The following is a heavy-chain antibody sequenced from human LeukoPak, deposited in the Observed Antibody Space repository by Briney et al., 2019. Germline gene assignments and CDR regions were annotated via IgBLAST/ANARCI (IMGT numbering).Heavy chain of an antibody. CDR2: IYYTGRT. D-gene: IGHD5-18*01. CDR3: AREDTAKTEDAFDI. V-gene: IGHV4-39*07. Sequence: PSETLSLTCTVSGDSITNNNYYWGWIRQPPGKGLEWIGSIYYTGRTYYKPSLESRLTLSVDTSKNQFSLRLTSVTAADTAVYYCAREDTAKTEDAFDIWGQGTMVTVSS. J-gene: IGHJ3*02. CDR1: GDSITNNNYY.